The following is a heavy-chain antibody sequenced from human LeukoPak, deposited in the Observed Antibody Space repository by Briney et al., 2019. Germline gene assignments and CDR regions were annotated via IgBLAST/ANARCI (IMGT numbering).Heavy chain of an antibody. CDR1: GFTFSNYG. V-gene: IGHV3-23*01. CDR3: ARHLSSSVNHASDI. J-gene: IGHJ3*02. CDR2: ISGSGGTT. Sequence: GGSLRLSCAASGFTFSNYGMSWVRQAPGKGLEWVSTISGSGGTTYYADSVKGRFTVSRDNSNNTVFLQINSLRAEDTALYYCARHLSSSVNHASDIWGQGTMVTVSS. D-gene: IGHD6-6*01.